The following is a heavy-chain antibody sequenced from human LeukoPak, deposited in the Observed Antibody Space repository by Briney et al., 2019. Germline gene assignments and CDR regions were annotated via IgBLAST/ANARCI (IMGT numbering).Heavy chain of an antibody. J-gene: IGHJ3*02. V-gene: IGHV4-59*12. CDR1: GGSISSYY. CDR2: IYYSGST. D-gene: IGHD6-19*01. CDR3: ARDRGSGWYEGAFDI. Sequence: PSETLSLTCTVSGGSISSYYWSWIRQPPGKGLEWIGYIYYSGSTNYNPSLKSRVTISVDTSKNQFSLQLNSVTPEDTAVYYCARDRGSGWYEGAFDIWGQGTMVTVSS.